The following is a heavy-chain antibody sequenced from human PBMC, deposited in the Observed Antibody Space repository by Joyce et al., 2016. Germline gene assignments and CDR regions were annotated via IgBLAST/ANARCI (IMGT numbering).Heavy chain of an antibody. CDR2: VGTEGNST. V-gene: IGHV3-64D*06. CDR3: VREDGDYFDY. Sequence: EVQVVESGGGLVQPGGSLRLSCSASGFTFSRYAMRWVRKAPGKGLEYVSAVGTEGNSTYYADSVKGRFTISRDNSKNTVNLQMSSLRLEDTAVYYCVREDGDYFDYWGQGTLVTVSS. D-gene: IGHD4-17*01. CDR1: GFTFSRYA. J-gene: IGHJ4*02.